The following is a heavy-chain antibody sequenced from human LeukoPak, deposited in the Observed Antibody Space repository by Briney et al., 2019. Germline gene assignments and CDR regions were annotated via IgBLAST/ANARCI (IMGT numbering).Heavy chain of an antibody. Sequence: PSETLSLTCTVSGGSISSYYWSWIRQPPGKGLEWIGYIYYSGSTNYNPSLKSRVTISVDTSKNQFSLKLSSVTAADTAVYYCARHSWLGDFDYWGQGTLVTVSS. CDR2: IYYSGST. V-gene: IGHV4-59*08. J-gene: IGHJ4*02. CDR3: ARHSWLGDFDY. D-gene: IGHD3-16*01. CDR1: GGSISSYY.